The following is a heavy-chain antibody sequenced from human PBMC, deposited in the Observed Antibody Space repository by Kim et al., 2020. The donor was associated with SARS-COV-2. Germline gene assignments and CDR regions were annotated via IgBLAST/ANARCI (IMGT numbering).Heavy chain of an antibody. J-gene: IGHJ4*02. Sequence: VAVKSRITVNPDTSKNQFSLHLDSVTPEDTAVYFCARTRPNQGFDYWGQGTLVTVSS. V-gene: IGHV6-1*01. CDR3: ARTRPNQGFDY. D-gene: IGHD1-1*01.